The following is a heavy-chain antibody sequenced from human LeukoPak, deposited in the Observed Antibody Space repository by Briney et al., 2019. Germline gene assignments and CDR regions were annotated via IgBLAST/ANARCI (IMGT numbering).Heavy chain of an antibody. V-gene: IGHV4-39*01. CDR2: IYYSGST. J-gene: IGHJ4*02. Sequence: SETLSLTCTVSGGSISSSSYYWGWLRQPPGKGLEWIGSIYYSGSTYYNPSLKSRVTISVDTSKNQFSLKLSSVTAADTAVYYCARRREQWLDPHYFDYWGQGTLVTVSS. D-gene: IGHD6-19*01. CDR3: ARRREQWLDPHYFDY. CDR1: GGSISSSSYY.